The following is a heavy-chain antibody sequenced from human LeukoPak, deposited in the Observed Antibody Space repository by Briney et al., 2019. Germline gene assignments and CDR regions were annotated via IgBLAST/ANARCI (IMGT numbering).Heavy chain of an antibody. CDR1: GGSISSNY. J-gene: IGHJ4*02. CDR2: IYYSGST. V-gene: IGHV4-31*11. D-gene: IGHD3-10*01. CDR3: ARAMGSGRQGELFDY. Sequence: SETLSLTCAVSGGSISSNYWSWIRQHPGKGLEWIGYIYYSGSTYYNPSLKSRVTISVDTSKNQFSLKLSSATAADTAVYYCARAMGSGRQGELFDYWGQGTLVTVSS.